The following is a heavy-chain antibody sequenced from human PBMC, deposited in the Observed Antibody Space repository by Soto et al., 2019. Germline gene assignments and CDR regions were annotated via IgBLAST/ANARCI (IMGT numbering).Heavy chain of an antibody. CDR1: GDSISSSNYF. D-gene: IGHD6-19*01. CDR2: IFYSGST. Sequence: QLQLQESGPGLVKPWETLSLTCTVSGDSISSSNYFWGWIRQPPGKGLEWIGTIFYSGSTYYNPSLMSRVTIAVDTSTDPFSLGLTSVTAADTALFYCARRYGWLYFDYWGQGRLVTVSS. V-gene: IGHV4-39*01. CDR3: ARRYGWLYFDY. J-gene: IGHJ4*02.